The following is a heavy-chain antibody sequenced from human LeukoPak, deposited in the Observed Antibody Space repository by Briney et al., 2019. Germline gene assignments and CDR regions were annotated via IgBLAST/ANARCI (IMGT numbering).Heavy chain of an antibody. V-gene: IGHV3-23*01. CDR1: GFTFSSYA. J-gene: IGHJ4*02. CDR3: AKVGADYYGSGSYYPFYY. D-gene: IGHD3-10*01. CDR2: ISGSGGST. Sequence: PGGSLSLSCAASGFTFSSYAMSWVRQAPGKGLEWVSAISGSGGSTYYADSVKGRFTISRDNSKNTLYLQMNSLRAEDTAVYYCAKVGADYYGSGSYYPFYYWGQGTLVTVSS.